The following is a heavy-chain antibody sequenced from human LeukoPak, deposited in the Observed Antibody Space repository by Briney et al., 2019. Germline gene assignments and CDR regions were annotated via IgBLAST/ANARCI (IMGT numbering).Heavy chain of an antibody. CDR2: ISGSGGST. Sequence: GGSLRLSCAASGFTFSSYAMSWVRQAPGKGLEWVSAISGSGGSTYYADSVKGRFTISRDNSKNTLYLQMNSLGAEDTAVYYCAKDWDIVATTYYFDYWGQGTLVTVSS. CDR1: GFTFSSYA. CDR3: AKDWDIVATTYYFDY. D-gene: IGHD5-12*01. V-gene: IGHV3-23*01. J-gene: IGHJ4*02.